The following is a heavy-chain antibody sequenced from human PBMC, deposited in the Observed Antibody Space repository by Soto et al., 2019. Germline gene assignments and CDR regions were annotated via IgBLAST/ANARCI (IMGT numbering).Heavy chain of an antibody. CDR2: INPNSGGT. CDR3: ERDGFRQQWLVRGSFTGFWFDP. Sequence: GASVKVSCKASGYTFTGYYMHWVRQAPGQGLEWMGWINPNSGGTNYAQKFQGRVTMTRDTSISTAYMELSRLRSDDTAVYYCERDGFRQQWLVRGSFTGFWFDPWGQGTLVTVSS. J-gene: IGHJ5*02. V-gene: IGHV1-2*02. D-gene: IGHD6-19*01. CDR1: GYTFTGYY.